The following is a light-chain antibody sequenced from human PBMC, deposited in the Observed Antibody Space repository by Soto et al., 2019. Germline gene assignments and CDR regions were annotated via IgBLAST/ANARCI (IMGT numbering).Light chain of an antibody. J-gene: IGLJ1*01. CDR3: SSYTTSNTRQIV. CDR2: DVS. CDR1: SSDVGGYNY. Sequence: QSALTQPASVSGSPEQSITISCTGTSSDVGGYNYVSWYQHHPGKAPKLIIYDVSNRPSGVSIRFSASKSDNTASLTISGLQPEDEADYHCSSYTTSNTRQIVFGTGTKVTV. V-gene: IGLV2-14*03.